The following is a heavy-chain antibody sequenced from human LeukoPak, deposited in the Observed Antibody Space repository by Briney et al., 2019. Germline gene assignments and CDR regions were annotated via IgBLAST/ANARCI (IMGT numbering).Heavy chain of an antibody. V-gene: IGHV3-53*01. CDR3: ARRNPSCYGRQCYYYMDV. CDR1: GFTVSSNY. CDR2: IYSGGST. Sequence: GGSLRLSCAASGFTVSSNYMSWVRQAPGKGLEWVSVIYSGGSTYYADSVKGRFTISRDNSKNTLYLQMNSLRADDTAVYYCARRNPSCYGRQCYYYMDVWGRGTPVTVSS. D-gene: IGHD2-2*01. J-gene: IGHJ6*03.